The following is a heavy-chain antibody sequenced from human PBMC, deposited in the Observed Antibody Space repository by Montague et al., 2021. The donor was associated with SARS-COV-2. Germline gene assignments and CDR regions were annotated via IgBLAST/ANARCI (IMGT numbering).Heavy chain of an antibody. CDR1: GFTFSSYE. Sequence: SLRLSCAASGFTFSSYEMNWVRQAPGKGLEWVSYISSSGSTIYYADSVKGRFTISRDNAKNSLYLQMNSLRAEDTAVYYCARDRSYCGSTSCYTVIFDYWGQGTLVTVSS. CDR3: ARDRSYCGSTSCYTVIFDY. J-gene: IGHJ4*02. V-gene: IGHV3-48*03. CDR2: ISSSGSTI. D-gene: IGHD2-2*02.